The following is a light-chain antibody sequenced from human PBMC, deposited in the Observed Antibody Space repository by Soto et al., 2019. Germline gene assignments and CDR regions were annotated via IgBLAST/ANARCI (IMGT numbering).Light chain of an antibody. CDR3: QQYGSSPRT. Sequence: EIVLTQSPGTLSLSPGERATLSCRASQSVSSSYLAWYQQKPGQAPRLLIYGASSRATGIPDRFSGSGSGTDFNLTISRLEHEDFAVYYCQQYGSSPRTFGQGTKLEIK. V-gene: IGKV3-20*01. J-gene: IGKJ1*01. CDR2: GAS. CDR1: QSVSSSY.